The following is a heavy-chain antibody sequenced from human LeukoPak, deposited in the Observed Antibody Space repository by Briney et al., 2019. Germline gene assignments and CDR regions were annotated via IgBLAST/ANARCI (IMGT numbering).Heavy chain of an antibody. CDR2: INANGGGT. CDR1: GYTXTDYY. CDR3: ARVRIGQQLDKYYYYAMDV. D-gene: IGHD6-13*01. J-gene: IGHJ6*02. V-gene: IGHV1-2*02. Sequence: ASVTVSCTASGYTXTDYYMHWVRQAPGQGLEWMGWINANGGGTNYAQKFQGRVTMTTDTSISTAYMEVSRLRSDDTAVYYCARVRIGQQLDKYYYYAMDVWGQGTTVTVSS.